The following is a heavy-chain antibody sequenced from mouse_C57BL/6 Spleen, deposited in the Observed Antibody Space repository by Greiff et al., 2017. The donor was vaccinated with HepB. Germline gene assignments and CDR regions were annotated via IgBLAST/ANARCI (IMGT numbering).Heavy chain of an antibody. CDR2: ISSGSSTI. D-gene: IGHD2-3*01. CDR1: GFTFSDYG. V-gene: IGHV5-17*01. CDR3: ARGWLLGFAY. Sequence: EVQVVESGGGLVKPGGSLKLSCAASGFTFSDYGMHWVRQAPEKGLEWVAYISSGSSTIYYADTVKGRFTISRDNAKNTLFLQMTSLRSEDTAMYYCARGWLLGFAYWGQGTLVTVSA. J-gene: IGHJ3*01.